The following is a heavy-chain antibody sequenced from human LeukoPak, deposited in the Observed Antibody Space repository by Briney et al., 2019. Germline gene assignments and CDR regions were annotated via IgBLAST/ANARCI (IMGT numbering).Heavy chain of an antibody. Sequence: PSETLSLTCTVSGGSISSSSYYWGWIRQPPGKGLEWIGSIYYSGSTYYNPSLKSRVTISVDTSKNQFSLKLSSVTAADTAVYYCARVKTLSSSWYLGYYYYYMDVWGKGTTVTVSS. D-gene: IGHD6-13*01. V-gene: IGHV4-39*07. CDR1: GGSISSSSYY. J-gene: IGHJ6*03. CDR2: IYYSGST. CDR3: ARVKTLSSSWYLGYYYYYMDV.